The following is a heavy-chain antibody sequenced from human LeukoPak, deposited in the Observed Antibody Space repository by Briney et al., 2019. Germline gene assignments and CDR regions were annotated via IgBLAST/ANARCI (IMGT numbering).Heavy chain of an antibody. CDR3: ADGAYRAKLGY. V-gene: IGHV3-23*01. CDR2: INGIGAST. J-gene: IGHJ4*02. CDR1: GFTFGSYA. Sequence: GGSLRLSCAASGFTFGSYAMSWVRQAPGKGLEWVSSINGIGASTHYADSVKGRFTISRDNAKNTLSLQMTSLRAEDTAVYYCADGAYRAKLGYWGQGTLVTVSS. D-gene: IGHD3-16*02.